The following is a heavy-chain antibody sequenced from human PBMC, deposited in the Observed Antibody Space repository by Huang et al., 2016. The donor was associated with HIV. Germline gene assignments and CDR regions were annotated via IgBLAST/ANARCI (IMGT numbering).Heavy chain of an antibody. J-gene: IGHJ4*02. CDR3: AKGGVRGLKYSLDY. D-gene: IGHD3-10*01. V-gene: IGHV3-30*18. CDR2: ISDDGSNK. Sequence: QVQLVESGGGVVQPGRSLRLSCAASGFTFSSYGMHWVRQVPGKGLGWVAVISDDGSNKYYADSVKGRFTISRDNSKNTLYLQMNSMRAEDTAVYYCAKGGVRGLKYSLDYWGQGTLVTVSS. CDR1: GFTFSSYG.